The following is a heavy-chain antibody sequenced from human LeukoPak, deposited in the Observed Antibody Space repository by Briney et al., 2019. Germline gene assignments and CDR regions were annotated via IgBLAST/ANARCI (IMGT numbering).Heavy chain of an antibody. CDR2: INPTGGST. D-gene: IGHD1-26*01. CDR3: ARDNSVGDNAWWFDP. CDR1: GYTFTSYY. Sequence: ASVKVSCKASGYTFTSYYMHWVRQAPGQGLEWMGLINPTGGSTGYAQKFQGRVTMTRDMSTSTDYMELSSLRSEDTAVYYCARDNSVGDNAWWFDPWGQGTLVTVSS. J-gene: IGHJ5*02. V-gene: IGHV1-46*01.